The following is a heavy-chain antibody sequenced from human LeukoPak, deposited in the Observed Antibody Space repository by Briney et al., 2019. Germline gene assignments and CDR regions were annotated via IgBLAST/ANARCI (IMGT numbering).Heavy chain of an antibody. V-gene: IGHV4-59*11. CDR1: GDSISSHY. Sequence: SETLSLTCNVSGDSISSHYWTWIRQPPGKGLEWIGYVHYSGSTNSKPSLKSRVTISVDTSKNQFSLKLSSVTAADTAIYYCARGCASPPCLFDYWGQGALVTVSS. CDR3: ARGCASPPCLFDY. CDR2: VHYSGST. J-gene: IGHJ4*02. D-gene: IGHD5/OR15-5a*01.